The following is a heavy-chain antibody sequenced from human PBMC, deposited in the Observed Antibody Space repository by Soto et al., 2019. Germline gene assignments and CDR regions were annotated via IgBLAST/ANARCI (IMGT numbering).Heavy chain of an antibody. CDR3: ARDLSYYDSSPTFDY. CDR1: GFTFSSYA. Sequence: GGSLRLSCAASGFTFSSYAMHWVRQAPGKGLEWVAVISYDGSNKYYADSVKGRFTISRDNSKNTLYLQMNSLRAEDTAVYYCARDLSYYDSSPTFDYWGQGTLVNVS. CDR2: ISYDGSNK. D-gene: IGHD3-22*01. J-gene: IGHJ4*02. V-gene: IGHV3-30-3*01.